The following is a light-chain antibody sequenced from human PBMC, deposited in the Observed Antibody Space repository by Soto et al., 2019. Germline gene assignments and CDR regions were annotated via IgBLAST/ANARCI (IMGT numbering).Light chain of an antibody. CDR1: QSVSSSY. J-gene: IGKJ1*01. V-gene: IGKV3-20*01. Sequence: IVLTQSPATLSLSPGERATLSCRATQSVSSSYLAWYQQKPGQAPRLLIYGASSRATGIPDRFSGSGSGTDFTLTISRLEPEDFAVYYCQQYGSSRTFAQGTKVDIK. CDR2: GAS. CDR3: QQYGSSRT.